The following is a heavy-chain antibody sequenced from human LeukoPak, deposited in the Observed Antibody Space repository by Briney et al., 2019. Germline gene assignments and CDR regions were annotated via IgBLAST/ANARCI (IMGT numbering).Heavy chain of an antibody. V-gene: IGHV4-61*02. CDR3: ASLTGTGYYFDY. D-gene: IGHD1-7*01. Sequence: PSETLSLTCTVSGGSISSGSYYWSWIRQPAGKGLEWIGRIYTSGSTNYNPSLKSRVTISVDTSKNQFSLKLSSVTAADTAVYYCASLTGTGYYFDYWGQGTLVTVSS. J-gene: IGHJ4*02. CDR2: IYTSGST. CDR1: GGSISSGSYY.